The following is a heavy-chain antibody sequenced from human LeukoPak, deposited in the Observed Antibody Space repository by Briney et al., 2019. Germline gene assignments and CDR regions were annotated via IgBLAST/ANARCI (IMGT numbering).Heavy chain of an antibody. V-gene: IGHV1-2*06. J-gene: IGHJ4*02. D-gene: IGHD2-15*01. CDR2: INPNSGDT. CDR1: GYTFTGYY. CDR3: ARGYCSGGSCYSSFV. Sequence: ASVKVSCKASGYTFTGYYMHWVRQAPGQGLEWMGRINPNSGDTNYAQKFQGRVTMTRDTSISTAYMELSRLRSDDTAVYYYARGYCSGGSCYSSFVWGQGTLVTVSS.